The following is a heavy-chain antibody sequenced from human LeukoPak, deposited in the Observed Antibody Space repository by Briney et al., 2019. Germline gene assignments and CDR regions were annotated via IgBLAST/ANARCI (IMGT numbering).Heavy chain of an antibody. CDR3: ARLDPSSDYGSDY. CDR1: GGAISSYY. Sequence: SETLSLTCTVSGGAISSYYWSWIRQPPGKGLEWIGYIYYSGSTNYNPSLKSRVTISVDTSKNQFSLKLSSVTAADTAVYYCARLDPSSDYGSDYWGQGTLVTVSS. J-gene: IGHJ4*02. CDR2: IYYSGST. D-gene: IGHD4-17*01. V-gene: IGHV4-59*01.